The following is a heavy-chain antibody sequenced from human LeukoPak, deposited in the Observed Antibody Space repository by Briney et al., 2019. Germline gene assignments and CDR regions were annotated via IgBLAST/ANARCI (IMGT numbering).Heavy chain of an antibody. J-gene: IGHJ4*02. Sequence: GGSLRLSCAASGFTFSSYAMHWVRQAPGKGLEWVAVISYDGSNKYYADSVKGRFTISRDNSKNTLYLQMNSLRAEDTAVYYCARGVVQGEDYFDYWGQGTLVTVSS. CDR1: GFTFSSYA. CDR2: ISYDGSNK. D-gene: IGHD1-1*01. V-gene: IGHV3-30-3*01. CDR3: ARGVVQGEDYFDY.